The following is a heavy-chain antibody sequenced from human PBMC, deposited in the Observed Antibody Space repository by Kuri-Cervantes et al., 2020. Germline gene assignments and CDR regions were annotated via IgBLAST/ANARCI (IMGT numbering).Heavy chain of an antibody. CDR3: TRSHRTGGAFDI. Sequence: GGSLRLSCAASGFTFSSYWMSWVRQAPGRGLEWVSGINWNGLSTAYADSLKGRLTISRDNAKSSLYLQMNSLRAEDTAFYYCTRSHRTGGAFDIWGQGTLVTVSS. V-gene: IGHV3-20*04. J-gene: IGHJ3*02. D-gene: IGHD1-14*01. CDR1: GFTFSSYW. CDR2: INWNGLST.